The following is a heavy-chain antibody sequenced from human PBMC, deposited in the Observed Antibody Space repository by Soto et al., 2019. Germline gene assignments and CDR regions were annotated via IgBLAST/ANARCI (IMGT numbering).Heavy chain of an antibody. D-gene: IGHD3-22*01. CDR2: IWYDGSNK. CDR1: GFTFSKFG. Sequence: PGGSLRLSWAPAGFTFSKFGSHWDRQAPGKRLEWVAFIWYDGSNKGYAESVKGRFTISRDNSKNKMFLQMNRLRVEETAIYYCARSFYDNSGQHHFQHWGQGTQVTVSS. CDR3: ARSFYDNSGQHHFQH. V-gene: IGHV3-33*01. J-gene: IGHJ1*01.